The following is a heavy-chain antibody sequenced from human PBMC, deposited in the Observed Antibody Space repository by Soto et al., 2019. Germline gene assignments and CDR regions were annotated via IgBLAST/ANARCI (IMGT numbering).Heavy chain of an antibody. CDR1: GGTFSSYT. CDR3: AREEFCGGDCNYYLDY. V-gene: IGHV1-69*04. CDR2: IIPILGIA. D-gene: IGHD2-21*02. Sequence: SVKGSCKASGGTFSSYTFSWVRQAPGQGLEWVGRIIPILGIADYAQKFQGRVTITADKSTSTAYMDLSSLTSEDTAVYYCAREEFCGGDCNYYLDYWGQ. J-gene: IGHJ4*02.